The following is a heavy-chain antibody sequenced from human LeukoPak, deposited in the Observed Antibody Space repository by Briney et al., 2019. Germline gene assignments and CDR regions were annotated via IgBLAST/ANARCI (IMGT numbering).Heavy chain of an antibody. Sequence: SETLSLTCTVSGGSISSSSYYWSWIRQPPGKGLEWIGYIDYSGSTNYNPSLKSRVTISVDTSKNQFSLNLSSVTAADTAVYYCARDRTEIVGTTLYYYYGIDVWGQGTTVTVSS. CDR2: IDYSGST. CDR3: ARDRTEIVGTTLYYYYGIDV. D-gene: IGHD1-26*01. CDR1: GGSISSSSYY. V-gene: IGHV4-61*01. J-gene: IGHJ6*02.